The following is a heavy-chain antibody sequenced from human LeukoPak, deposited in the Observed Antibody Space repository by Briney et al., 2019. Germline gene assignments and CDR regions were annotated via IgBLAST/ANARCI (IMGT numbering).Heavy chain of an antibody. CDR3: ARLGSVSSFDY. Sequence: PSDTLSLTCSVSGGPHRRYYWIWIRQPPGKGVEWIGYIYYCGSTNHTPPLKSRVPISVDTSNYQLSLTLSSVTAAETAVYYCARLGSVSSFDYWGQGTLVTVSS. D-gene: IGHD3-10*01. J-gene: IGHJ4*02. CDR1: GGPHRRYY. V-gene: IGHV4-59*07. CDR2: IYYCGST.